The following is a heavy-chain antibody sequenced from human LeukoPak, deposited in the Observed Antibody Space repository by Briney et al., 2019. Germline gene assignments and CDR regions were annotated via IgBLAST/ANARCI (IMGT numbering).Heavy chain of an antibody. V-gene: IGHV4-59*07. J-gene: IGHJ6*03. D-gene: IGHD6-6*01. CDR1: DGFITNYY. CDR2: VHYSGTT. CDR3: ARVGGSSSVGGGYYYYMDV. Sequence: SDTLSLTCTVSDGFITNYYWSWVRQPPGKGLEFIGYVHYSGTTNYNPSLKSRVTISVDTSKNQFSLKLSSVTAADTAVYYCARVGGSSSVGGGYYYYMDVWGKGTTVTVSS.